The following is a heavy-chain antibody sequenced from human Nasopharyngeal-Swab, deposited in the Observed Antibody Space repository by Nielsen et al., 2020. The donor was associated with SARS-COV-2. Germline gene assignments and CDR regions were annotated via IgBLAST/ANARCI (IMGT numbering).Heavy chain of an antibody. V-gene: IGHV1-24*01. D-gene: IGHD3-3*01. J-gene: IGHJ6*02. CDR2: FDPEDGET. CDR1: GYTLTELS. Sequence: ASVKVSCKVSGYTLTELSMHWVRQAPGKGLEWMGGFDPEDGETIYAQKFQGRVTMTEDTSTDTAYMELSSLRSEDTAVYYCARGGDFWSGWELDYFYYYGMDVWGQGTTVTVSS. CDR3: ARGGDFWSGWELDYFYYYGMDV.